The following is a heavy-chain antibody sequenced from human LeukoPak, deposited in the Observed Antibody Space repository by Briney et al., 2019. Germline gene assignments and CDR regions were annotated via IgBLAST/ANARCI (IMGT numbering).Heavy chain of an antibody. CDR2: ITATGSTI. CDR3: ARDQYGGNSVHWFDP. J-gene: IGHJ5*02. D-gene: IGHD4-23*01. Sequence: GGSLRLSCSVSGFIFSDSHMSWLRQAPGEGLEWVSYITATGSTIYYADSVRGRFTISRDNAKKSLYLQMNSLRAEDAAVYYCARDQYGGNSVHWFDPWGQGTLITVSS. V-gene: IGHV3-11*04. CDR1: GFIFSDSH.